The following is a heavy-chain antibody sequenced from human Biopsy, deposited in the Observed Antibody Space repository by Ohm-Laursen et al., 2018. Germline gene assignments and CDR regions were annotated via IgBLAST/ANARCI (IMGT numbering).Heavy chain of an antibody. CDR3: ARAADYYDPYYYGLDV. J-gene: IGHJ6*02. CDR1: GGSFSGYY. D-gene: IGHD3-16*01. V-gene: IGHV4-34*01. CDR2: INHRGST. Sequence: GTLSLTCAVYGGSFSGYYWSWIRQPPGKGLEWIGEINHRGSTNYNPSLKSRVTISVDTSKNQFSLKLRSVTAADTAVYYCARAADYYDPYYYGLDVWGQGTTVTVSS.